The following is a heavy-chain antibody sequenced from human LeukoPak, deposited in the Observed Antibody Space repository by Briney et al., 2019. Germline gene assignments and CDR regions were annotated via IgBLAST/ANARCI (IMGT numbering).Heavy chain of an antibody. CDR3: ASSMGQQVTPHWGYFDY. Sequence: SVKVSCKASGGTFSSYAISWVRQAPGQGLEWMGRIIPILGIANYAQKFQGRVTITADKSTSTAYMELSSLRSEDTAVYYCASSMGQQVTPHWGYFDYWGQGTLVTVSS. V-gene: IGHV1-69*04. D-gene: IGHD6-13*01. CDR1: GGTFSSYA. J-gene: IGHJ4*02. CDR2: IIPILGIA.